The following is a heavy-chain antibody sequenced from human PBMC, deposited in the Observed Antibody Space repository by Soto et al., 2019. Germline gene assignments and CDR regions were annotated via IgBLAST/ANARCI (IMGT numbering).Heavy chain of an antibody. J-gene: IGHJ4*02. CDR2: ISSSSSTI. D-gene: IGHD2-2*01. CDR3: AGEATTCCQIDY. CDR1: GCTFSSYS. V-gene: IGHV3-48*02. Sequence: DGSRSLSCAASGCTFSSYSMNWVRQVPGKGLEWVSYISSSSSTIYYADSVKGRFTISRDNVKNSLYLQMNSLRDEDTAVYYCAGEATTCCQIDYWGQGTLVTGS.